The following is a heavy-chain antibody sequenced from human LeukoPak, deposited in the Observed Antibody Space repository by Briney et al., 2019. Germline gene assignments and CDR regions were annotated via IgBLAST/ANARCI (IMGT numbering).Heavy chain of an antibody. J-gene: IGHJ5*02. CDR1: GGSISSYY. D-gene: IGHD6-19*01. CDR2: IYYSGST. Sequence: PSGTLSLTCTVSGGSISSYYWSWIRQPPGKGLEWIGYIYYSGSTNYNPSLKSRVTISVDTSKNQFSLKLSSVTAADTAVYYCAASYSSGWYVWFDPWGQGTLVTVSS. CDR3: AASYSSGWYVWFDP. V-gene: IGHV4-59*12.